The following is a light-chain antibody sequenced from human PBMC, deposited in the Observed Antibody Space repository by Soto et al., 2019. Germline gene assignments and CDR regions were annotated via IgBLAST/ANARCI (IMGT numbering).Light chain of an antibody. CDR2: GAS. Sequence: VLTQSPGTLSLSPGDRATLSCRASQSVTANYLAWYQQKPGQAPRLLIYGASSRATGIPDRFSGSGSGTDFTLTITRLEPEECAVYFCQQYGSSPLTFGGGTKVEIK. J-gene: IGKJ4*01. CDR3: QQYGSSPLT. V-gene: IGKV3-20*01. CDR1: QSVTANY.